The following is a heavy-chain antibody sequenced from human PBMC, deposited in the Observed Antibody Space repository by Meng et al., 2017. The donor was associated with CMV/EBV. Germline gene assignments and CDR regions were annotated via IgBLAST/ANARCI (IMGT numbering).Heavy chain of an antibody. D-gene: IGHD6-13*01. CDR3: AREDIAAAVEYYYYGMDV. CDR1: GFTFSSYG. CDR2: IRYDGSNK. Sequence: GESLKISCAASGFTFSSYGMHWVRQAPGKGLEWVAFIRYDGSNKYYADSVKGRFTISRDNSKNTLYLQMNSLRAEDTAVYYCAREDIAAAVEYYYYGMDVWGQGTTVTVSS. J-gene: IGHJ6*02. V-gene: IGHV3-30*02.